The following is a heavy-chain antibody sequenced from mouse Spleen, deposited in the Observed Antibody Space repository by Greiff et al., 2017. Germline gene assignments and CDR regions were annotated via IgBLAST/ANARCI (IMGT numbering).Heavy chain of an antibody. CDR2: ISYDGSN. CDR1: GYSITSGYY. Sequence: EVKLMESGPGLVKPSQSLSLTCSVTGYSITSGYYWNWIRQFPGNKLEWMGYISYDGSNNYNPSLKNRISITRDTSKNQFFLKLNSVTTEDTATYYCARSGDDGYLYYFDYWGQGTTLTVSS. D-gene: IGHD2-3*01. J-gene: IGHJ2*01. V-gene: IGHV3-6*01. CDR3: ARSGDDGYLYYFDY.